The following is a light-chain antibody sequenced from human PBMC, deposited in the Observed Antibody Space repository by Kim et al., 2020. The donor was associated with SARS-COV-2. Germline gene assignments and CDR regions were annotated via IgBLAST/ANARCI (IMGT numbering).Light chain of an antibody. CDR2: YDS. CDR3: QVWDSSSDHRVV. CDR1: SIGRKS. J-gene: IGLJ2*01. Sequence: PGKTAVGSCGGNSIGRKSVPWYQQKSGQAPVLVIHYDSDRPSGIPERFSGSNSGNTATLTINRVEAGDEADYYCQVWDSSSDHRVVFGGGTQLTVL. V-gene: IGLV3-21*04.